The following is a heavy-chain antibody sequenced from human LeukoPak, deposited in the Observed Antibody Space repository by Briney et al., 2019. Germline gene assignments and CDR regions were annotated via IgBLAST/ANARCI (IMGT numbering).Heavy chain of an antibody. Sequence: AASVKVSCKVSGYTLTELSMHWVRQAPGKGLEWMGGFDPEDGETIYAQKFQGRVTMTTDTSTSTAYMELRSLRSDDTVAYYCARVAEIAEATADYWGQGTLVTVSS. CDR2: FDPEDGET. D-gene: IGHD5-12*01. CDR3: ARVAEIAEATADY. J-gene: IGHJ4*02. CDR1: GYTLTELS. V-gene: IGHV1-24*01.